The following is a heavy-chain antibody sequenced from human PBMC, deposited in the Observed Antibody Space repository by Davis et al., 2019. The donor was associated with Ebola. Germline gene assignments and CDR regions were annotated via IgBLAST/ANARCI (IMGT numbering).Heavy chain of an antibody. D-gene: IGHD1/OR15-1a*01. CDR1: GGSFSDYF. V-gene: IGHV4-34*01. CDR3: ARTTKTNIEDSGRGYNSFDS. Sequence: MPSETLSLTCAVYGGSFSDYFWSWIRQPPEKGLEWIGEISHHNGHTNYNPSLTSRVAMSVDSSKNQFSLKISSVTAADTATYYCARTTKTNIEDSGRGYNSFDSWCQGVLVSVSS. CDR2: ISHHNGHT. J-gene: IGHJ5*01.